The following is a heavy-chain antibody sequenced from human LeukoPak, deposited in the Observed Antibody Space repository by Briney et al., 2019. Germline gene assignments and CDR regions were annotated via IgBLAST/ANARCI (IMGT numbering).Heavy chain of an antibody. J-gene: IGHJ4*02. CDR2: IYYSGST. V-gene: IGHV4-30-4*01. Sequence: SETLSLTCTVSGGSISSGDYYWRWIRQPPGKGLEWMGYIYYSGSTYYNPSLKSRVTISVDTSKNQLSLKLSSVTAADTAVYYCARIYYYGSGSYEFADYWGQGTLVTVSS. D-gene: IGHD3-10*01. CDR3: ARIYYYGSGSYEFADY. CDR1: GGSISSGDYY.